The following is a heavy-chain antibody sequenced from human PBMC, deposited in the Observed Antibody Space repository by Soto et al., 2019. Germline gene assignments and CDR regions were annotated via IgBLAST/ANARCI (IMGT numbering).Heavy chain of an antibody. V-gene: IGHV3-23*01. CDR2: ISTSGGST. CDR1: GFTCSTYA. CDR3: AKASDYSDFKSYFAF. J-gene: IGHJ4*02. Sequence: GSLRLSCAASGFTCSTYAMSGFRQAPWKGLEWVSGISTSGGSTYYADSVKGRFTISRDNSKHTLYLQMSSLRAEDTAVYYCAKASDYSDFKSYFAFWGQGTLVTVSS. D-gene: IGHD4-17*01.